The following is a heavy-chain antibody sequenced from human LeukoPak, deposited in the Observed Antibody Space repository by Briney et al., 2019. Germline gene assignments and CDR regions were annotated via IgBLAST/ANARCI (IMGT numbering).Heavy chain of an antibody. CDR1: GFTFSSYS. Sequence: GGSLRLSCAASGFTFSSYSMNWVRQAPGKGLEWVSSISSSSSYIYYADSVKGRFTISRDNAKNSLYLQMNSLRAEDTAVYYCASGSGDGYNVGYWGQGTLVTVSS. V-gene: IGHV3-21*01. CDR2: ISSSSSYI. D-gene: IGHD5-24*01. J-gene: IGHJ4*02. CDR3: ASGSGDGYNVGY.